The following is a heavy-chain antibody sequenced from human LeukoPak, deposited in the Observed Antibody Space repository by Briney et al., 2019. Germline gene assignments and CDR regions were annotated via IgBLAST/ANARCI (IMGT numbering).Heavy chain of an antibody. CDR2: IYPVDSDT. Sequence: GESLKISCKGSGYSFTSYWIGWVRQMPGKGLEWMGIIYPVDSDTRYSPSFQGQVTISADKSISTAYLQWSSLKASDTAMYYCARWGIAVAGTENYYYYGMDVWGQGTTVTVSS. J-gene: IGHJ6*02. V-gene: IGHV5-51*01. D-gene: IGHD6-19*01. CDR1: GYSFTSYW. CDR3: ARWGIAVAGTENYYYYGMDV.